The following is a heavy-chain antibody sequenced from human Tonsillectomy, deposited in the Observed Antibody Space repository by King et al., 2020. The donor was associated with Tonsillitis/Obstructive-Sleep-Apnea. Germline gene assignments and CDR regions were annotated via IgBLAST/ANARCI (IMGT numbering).Heavy chain of an antibody. V-gene: IGHV4-34*01. CDR2: INHSGST. J-gene: IGHJ4*02. CDR3: AALRIGELGFDY. Sequence: VQLQQWGAGLLKPSETLSLTCAVYGGSFSGYYWSWIRQPPGKGLEWIGEINHSGSTNYNPSLKSRVTISVDTSKNQFSLKLSSVTAADTAVYYCAALRIGELGFDYWGQGTLVTVSS. CDR1: GGSFSGYY. D-gene: IGHD3-10*01.